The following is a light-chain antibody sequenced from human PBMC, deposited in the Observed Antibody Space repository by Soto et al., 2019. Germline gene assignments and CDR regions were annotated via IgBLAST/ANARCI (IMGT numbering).Light chain of an antibody. V-gene: IGKV1-12*01. CDR2: HAS. J-gene: IGKJ3*01. Sequence: DIRMTQSPSSVSASVGDKVTISCRASEDVKSRLAWYQQTPGKAPNLLIFHASSLQSGVPSRFSGSGSGTDFTLTISSLQPEDVATYYCQKCDYLPIFGPGTTVDFK. CDR1: EDVKSR. CDR3: QKCDYLPI.